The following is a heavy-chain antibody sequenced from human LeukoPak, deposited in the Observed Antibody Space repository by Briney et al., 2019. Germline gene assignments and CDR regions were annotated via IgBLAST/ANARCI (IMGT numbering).Heavy chain of an antibody. CDR2: IIPIFGTA. Sequence: SVKVSCKASGGTFSSYAISWVRQAPGQGLEWMGGIIPIFGTANYAQKFQGRVTITADESTSTAYMELSSLRSEDTAVYYCARRSPSRYNWNDERDAFDIWGQGTMVTVSS. CDR3: ARRSPSRYNWNDERDAFDI. V-gene: IGHV1-69*13. J-gene: IGHJ3*02. CDR1: GGTFSSYA. D-gene: IGHD1-1*01.